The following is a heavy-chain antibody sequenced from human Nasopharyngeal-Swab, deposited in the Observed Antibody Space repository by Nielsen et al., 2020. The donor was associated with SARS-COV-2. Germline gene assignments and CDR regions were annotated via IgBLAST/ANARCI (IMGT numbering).Heavy chain of an antibody. CDR1: GFTFGDYA. J-gene: IGHJ3*02. Sequence: GESLKISCRTSGFTFGDYAMSWFRQAPGKGLEWVGFIRSKTYGGAPEYAASVKGRFTISRDGAESIAYLQMNSLETEVTGVYYCARSVGSFYGQGAFDIWGQGTMVTVSS. CDR2: IRSKTYGGAP. CDR3: ARSVGSFYGQGAFDI. V-gene: IGHV3-49*01. D-gene: IGHD1-26*01.